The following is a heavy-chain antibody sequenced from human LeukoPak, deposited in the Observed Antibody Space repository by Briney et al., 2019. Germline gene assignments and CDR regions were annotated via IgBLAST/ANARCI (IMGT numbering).Heavy chain of an antibody. CDR3: ARGRTYYDFWSGYSGAFDI. CDR2: IIPILGIA. V-gene: IGHV1-69*04. J-gene: IGHJ3*02. D-gene: IGHD3-3*01. Sequence: GASVKVSCKASGGTFSSYAISWVRQAPGQGLEWMGRIIPILGIANYAQKFQGRVTMTRDTSISTAYMELSRLRSDDTAVYYCARGRTYYDFWSGYSGAFDIWGQGTMVTVSS. CDR1: GGTFSSYA.